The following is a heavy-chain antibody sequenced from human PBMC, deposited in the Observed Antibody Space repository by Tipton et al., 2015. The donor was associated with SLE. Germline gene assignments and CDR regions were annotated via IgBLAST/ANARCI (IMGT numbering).Heavy chain of an antibody. Sequence: GSLRLSCAASGFTFSSYSMNWVRQAPGKGLEWASSISSSSIYIYYADSVKGRFTISRDNAKNSLSLQMNSLRAEDTAVYYCARDVDTAMVTAFAIWGQGTMVTVSS. CDR1: GFTFSSYS. V-gene: IGHV3-21*01. J-gene: IGHJ3*02. CDR2: ISSSSIYI. CDR3: ARDVDTAMVTAFAI. D-gene: IGHD5-18*01.